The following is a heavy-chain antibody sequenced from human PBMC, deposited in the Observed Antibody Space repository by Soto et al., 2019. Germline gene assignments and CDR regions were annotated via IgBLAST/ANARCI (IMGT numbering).Heavy chain of an antibody. CDR2: IRSKAYGGTT. CDR3: KAMGMVYATSTTYFDY. V-gene: IGHV3-49*03. CDR1: GFTFGDYA. J-gene: IGHJ4*02. Sequence: GGSLRLSCTASGFTFGDYAMSWFRQAPGKGLEWVGFIRSKAYGGTTEYAASVKGRFTISRDDSKSIAYLQMNSLKTEDTAVYYCKAMGMVYATSTTYFDYWGQGTLVTVSS. D-gene: IGHD2-8*01.